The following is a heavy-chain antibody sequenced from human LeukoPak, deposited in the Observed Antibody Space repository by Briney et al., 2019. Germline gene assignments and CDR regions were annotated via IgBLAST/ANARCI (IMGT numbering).Heavy chain of an antibody. CDR1: GGSITSRGYY. Sequence: PSETLSLTCTVSGGSITSRGYYWSWIRQHPGRGLEWIGYIYYSGSTYYNPSLKSRVTASLDTSKNQFSLKLSSVTAADTAVYYCARAPRFYGDYGIDYWGQGTLVTVSS. CDR3: ARAPRFYGDYGIDY. J-gene: IGHJ4*02. V-gene: IGHV4-31*03. CDR2: IYYSGST. D-gene: IGHD4-17*01.